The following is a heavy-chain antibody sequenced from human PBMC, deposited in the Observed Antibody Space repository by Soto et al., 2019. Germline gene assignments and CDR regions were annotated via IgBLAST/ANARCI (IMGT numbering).Heavy chain of an antibody. CDR2: GYYSGST. D-gene: IGHD4-17*01. J-gene: IGHJ3*02. CDR3: ARDRVYGGNSGAFDI. CDR1: GDSITSYY. V-gene: IGHV4-59*01. Sequence: SETLSLTCSVPGDSITSYYWSWIRQPAGGGLEWIGYGYYSGSTNYNPALKNRVTISVDRSKNQFSLKLNSVIAADTAVYYCARDRVYGGNSGAFDIWGQGTTVT.